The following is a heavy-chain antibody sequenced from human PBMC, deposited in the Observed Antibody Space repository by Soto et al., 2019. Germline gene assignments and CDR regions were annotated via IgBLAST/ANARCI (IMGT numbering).Heavy chain of an antibody. CDR3: ARDRLTMVRGVIYDIHYYYYGMDV. CDR1: GGSISSGGYY. V-gene: IGHV4-31*03. J-gene: IGHJ6*02. CDR2: IYYSGST. D-gene: IGHD3-10*01. Sequence: SETLSLTCTVSGGSISSGGYYWSWIRQHPGKGLEWIGYIYYSGSTYYNPSLKSRVTISVDTSKNQFSLKLSSVTAADTAVYYCARDRLTMVRGVIYDIHYYYYGMDVWGQGTTVTVSS.